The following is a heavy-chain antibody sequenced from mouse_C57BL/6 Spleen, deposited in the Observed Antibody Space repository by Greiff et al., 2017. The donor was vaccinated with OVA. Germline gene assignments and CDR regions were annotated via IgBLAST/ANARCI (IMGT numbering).Heavy chain of an antibody. CDR1: GYAFSSSW. V-gene: IGHV1-82*01. CDR2: IYPGDGDT. J-gene: IGHJ2*01. D-gene: IGHD2-4*01. Sequence: QVQLQQSGPELVKPGASVKISCKASGYAFSSSWMNWVKQRPGKGLEWIGRIYPGDGDTNYNGKFKGKATLTADKSSSTAYMQLSSLTSEDSAVYLCARGIRLPRGYYFDYWGQGTTLTVSS. CDR3: ARGIRLPRGYYFDY.